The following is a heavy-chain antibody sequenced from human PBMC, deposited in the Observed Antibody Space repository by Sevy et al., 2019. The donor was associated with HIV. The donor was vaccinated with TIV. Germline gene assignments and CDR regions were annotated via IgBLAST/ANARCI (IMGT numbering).Heavy chain of an antibody. CDR3: ARAVDRITIFGVVIRWFDP. D-gene: IGHD3-3*01. V-gene: IGHV4-4*07. Sequence: SETLSLTCTVSGGSISSYYWSWIRQPAGKGLEWIGRIYTSGSTNYNPSLKSRVTMSVDTSKNQFSLKLSSVTAADMAVYYCARAVDRITIFGVVIRWFDPWGQGTLVTVSS. J-gene: IGHJ5*02. CDR2: IYTSGST. CDR1: GGSISSYY.